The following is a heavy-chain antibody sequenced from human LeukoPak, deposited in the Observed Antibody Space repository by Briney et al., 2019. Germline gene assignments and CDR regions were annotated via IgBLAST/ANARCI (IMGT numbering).Heavy chain of an antibody. D-gene: IGHD6-13*01. Sequence: GGSLRLSCAASGFTFSNYAMNWVRQAPGKGLEWVSTITYSGGNIYYTDSVKGRFTISRDNSKNTLYLQMNSLRAEDTALYYCAKRLDSSSSWYYFDYWGQGTLVTVSS. CDR2: ITYSGGNI. V-gene: IGHV3-23*01. CDR3: AKRLDSSSSWYYFDY. J-gene: IGHJ4*02. CDR1: GFTFSNYA.